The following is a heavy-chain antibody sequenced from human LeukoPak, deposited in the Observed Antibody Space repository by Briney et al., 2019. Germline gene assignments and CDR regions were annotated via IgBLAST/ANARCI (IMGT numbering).Heavy chain of an antibody. Sequence: SGPALVKPTQTLTLTCTFSGLSLCTYGMCVSWIRQPPGKALEWLARIDWDDDKYYSTSLKTRLTISKDTSKNQVVLTVTNVDPVDTATYYCAQMQRVTTGTTTAYYMDVWDKGTTVTVSS. CDR2: IDWDDDK. J-gene: IGHJ6*03. V-gene: IGHV2-70*11. CDR1: GLSLCTYGMC. CDR3: AQMQRVTTGTTTAYYMDV. D-gene: IGHD1-1*01.